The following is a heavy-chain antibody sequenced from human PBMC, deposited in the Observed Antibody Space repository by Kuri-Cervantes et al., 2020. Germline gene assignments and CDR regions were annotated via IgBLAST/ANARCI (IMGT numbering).Heavy chain of an antibody. CDR1: GFTFSSYG. Sequence: GGSLRLSCAASGFTFSSYGMHWVRQAPGKGLEWVTIIWYDGSNKYYADSVKGRFTISRDNSKNTLSLQMNSLRSEDTAVYYCARAEDWGTPWCFDLWGRGTLVTVSS. V-gene: IGHV3-30*02. D-gene: IGHD7-27*01. CDR3: ARAEDWGTPWCFDL. J-gene: IGHJ2*01. CDR2: IWYDGSNK.